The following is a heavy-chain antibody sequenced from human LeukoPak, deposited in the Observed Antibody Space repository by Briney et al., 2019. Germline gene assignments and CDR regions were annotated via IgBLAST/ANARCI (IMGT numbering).Heavy chain of an antibody. CDR2: ISGSGGST. CDR3: AKEPVGTGTHDDDY. Sequence: ETLSLTCTVSGGSISSYYWSWVRQAPGKGLEWVSAISGSGGSTYYADSVKGRFTISRDNSKNTLYLQMNSLRAEDTAVYYCAKEPVGTGTHDDDYWGQGTLVTVSS. CDR1: GGSISSYY. J-gene: IGHJ4*02. D-gene: IGHD1-1*01. V-gene: IGHV3-23*01.